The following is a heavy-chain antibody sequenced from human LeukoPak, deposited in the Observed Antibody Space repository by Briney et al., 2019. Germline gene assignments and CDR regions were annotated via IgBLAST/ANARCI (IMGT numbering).Heavy chain of an antibody. Sequence: GGSLRLSCAASGFTFSSYAMHWVRQAPGKGLEWVAVISYDGSNKYYADSVTGRFTISRDNSKNTLYLQMNSLRAEDTAVYYCARPPWVATTFFDYWGQGTLVTVSS. V-gene: IGHV3-30-3*01. CDR2: ISYDGSNK. D-gene: IGHD5-12*01. J-gene: IGHJ4*02. CDR1: GFTFSSYA. CDR3: ARPPWVATTFFDY.